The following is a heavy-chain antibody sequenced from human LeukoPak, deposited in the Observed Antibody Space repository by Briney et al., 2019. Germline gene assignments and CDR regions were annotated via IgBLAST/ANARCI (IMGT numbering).Heavy chain of an antibody. J-gene: IGHJ3*02. CDR1: GFTFSGSA. CDR3: TTWSTYSGSYPTRSDAFDI. D-gene: IGHD1-26*01. CDR2: IRSTANGYAT. V-gene: IGHV3-73*01. Sequence: GGSLRLSCAASGFTFSGSALHWVRQASGKGLEWVGRIRSTANGYATAYAASVKGRFTISRDDSKNTAYLQMDSLKTEDTAVYYCTTWSTYSGSYPTRSDAFDIWGQGTMVTVSS.